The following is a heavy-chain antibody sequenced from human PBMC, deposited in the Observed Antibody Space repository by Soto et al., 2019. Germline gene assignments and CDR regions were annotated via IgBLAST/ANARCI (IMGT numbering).Heavy chain of an antibody. Sequence: QVQLVQSGPELKKPGASMKVSCKTSGYTFTGYYIHWVRQAPGQGLEWMGWLNPATGDTNYAQAYYGRVTVTRDTSNPTAYMELRRLTSDDTAVYYCARDRYHGSGTTNAVDFWGQGTVVTVSS. CDR3: ARDRYHGSGTTNAVDF. CDR1: GYTFTGYY. CDR2: LNPATGDT. J-gene: IGHJ3*01. V-gene: IGHV1-2*02. D-gene: IGHD3-10*01.